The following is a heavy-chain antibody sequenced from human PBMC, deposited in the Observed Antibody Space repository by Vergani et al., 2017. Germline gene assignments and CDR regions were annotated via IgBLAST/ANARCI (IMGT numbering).Heavy chain of an antibody. CDR1: GGTFSSYA. CDR2: IIPIYGTA. D-gene: IGHD6-13*01. V-gene: IGHV1-69*01. CDR3: ARGIAAAGYYYYYMDV. Sequence: QVQLVQSGAEVKKPGSSVKVSCKASGGTFSSYAISWVRQAPGQGLEWMGGIIPIYGTANYAQQFQGRVTITADESTSTAYMELSSLRSEDTAVYYCARGIAAAGYYYYYMDVWGKGTTVTVSS. J-gene: IGHJ6*03.